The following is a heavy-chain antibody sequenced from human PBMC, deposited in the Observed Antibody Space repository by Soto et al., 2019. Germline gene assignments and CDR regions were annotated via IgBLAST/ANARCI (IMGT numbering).Heavy chain of an antibody. D-gene: IGHD2-8*01. Sequence: QVQLQESGPGLVKPSGTLSLICTVSGDSISSNNWWSWVRQPPGKGLEWIGEIFHSGSTNYNPSPKSPDTIPVNKSKNQFSLKVSSVTAADTAIYYCAIDGCFPTSGRNCFDPWCQGTLVTVSS. CDR3: AIDGCFPTSGRNCFDP. V-gene: IGHV4-4*02. J-gene: IGHJ5*02. CDR1: GDSISSNNW. CDR2: IFHSGST.